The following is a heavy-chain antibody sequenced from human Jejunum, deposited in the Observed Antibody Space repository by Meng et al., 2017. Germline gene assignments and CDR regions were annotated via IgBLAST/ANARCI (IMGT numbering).Heavy chain of an antibody. J-gene: IGHJ4*02. CDR2: VTENAVT. CDR1: GFTFRSYV. V-gene: IGHV3-23*01. D-gene: IGHD1-7*01. Sequence: GESLKISCAASGFTFRSYVMSWVRQAPGKGLEWVSTVTENAVTFYADSVKGRFTISRDTSKSTLYLQMNSLRAEDTAVYFCTRSDFVELVPELGVYWGRGTLVTVSS. CDR3: TRSDFVELVPELGVY.